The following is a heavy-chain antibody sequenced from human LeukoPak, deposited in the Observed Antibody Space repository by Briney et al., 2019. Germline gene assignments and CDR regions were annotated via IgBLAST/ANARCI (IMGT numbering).Heavy chain of an antibody. D-gene: IGHD2-2*02. V-gene: IGHV4-4*09. CDR1: GGSISSYY. CDR3: ARQGYCSSTSCYTGYFQH. Sequence: SETLSLTCTVSGGSISSYYWSWIRQPPGKGPEWIGYIYTSGSTNYNPSLKSRVTISVDTSKNQFSLKLSSVTAADTAVYYCARQGYCSSTSCYTGYFQHWGQGTLVTVSS. CDR2: IYTSGST. J-gene: IGHJ1*01.